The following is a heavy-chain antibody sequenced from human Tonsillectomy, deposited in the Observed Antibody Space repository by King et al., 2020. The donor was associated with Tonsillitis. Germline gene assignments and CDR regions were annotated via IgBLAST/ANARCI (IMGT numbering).Heavy chain of an antibody. J-gene: IGHJ4*02. V-gene: IGHV3-43*02. CDR3: AKDSGVGCSGGSCWSAAEY. CDR2: FSGDGDLT. Sequence: VQLVESGGGVVQPGGSLRLSCAVSGFTFDSYAMHWVRQAPGKGLEWVSLFSGDGDLTYYAASVKGRFTISRENSINSLFLQMNSLSTEDTALYYCAKDSGVGCSGGSCWSAAEYWGQGTLVTVSS. CDR1: GFTFDSYA. D-gene: IGHD2-15*01.